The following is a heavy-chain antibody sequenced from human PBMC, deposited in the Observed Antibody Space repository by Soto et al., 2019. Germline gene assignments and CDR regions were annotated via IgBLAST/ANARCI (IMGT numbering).Heavy chain of an antibody. V-gene: IGHV1-8*01. CDR1: GYSFTSLD. CDR3: ARGVSAGVDY. Sequence: ASVKVSCKASGYSFTSLDINWVRQTAGQGLEWMGWMEPSTGRTGYAQKFQGRVTMTRDTSINTAYMELTTLTADETAFYYCARGVSAGVDYWGQGILVTVSS. D-gene: IGHD1-26*01. J-gene: IGHJ4*02. CDR2: MEPSTGRT.